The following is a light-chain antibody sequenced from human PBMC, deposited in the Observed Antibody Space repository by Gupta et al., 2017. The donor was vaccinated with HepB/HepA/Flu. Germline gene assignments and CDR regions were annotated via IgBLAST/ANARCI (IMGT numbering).Light chain of an antibody. CDR2: AAS. CDR3: QQIYTTPFT. V-gene: IGKV1-39*01. CDR1: ESIRNF. Sequence: DIQMTQSPSSLSASVGDRVTLTCRASESIRNFLNWYQQKPGKAPNLLIYAASNLQSGVPSRFSGSGSGTDFILTISSLQPEDLGTYYCQQIYTTPFTFGPGTKVDI. J-gene: IGKJ3*01.